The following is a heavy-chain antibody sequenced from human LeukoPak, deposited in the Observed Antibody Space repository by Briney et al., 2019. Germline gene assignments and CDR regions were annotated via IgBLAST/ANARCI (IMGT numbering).Heavy chain of an antibody. D-gene: IGHD1-26*01. J-gene: IGHJ4*02. Sequence: GGSLRLSCAASGFTFSSYAMDWIRQAPGKGLEWVAIIWYDGSNKYYADSVKGRFTISRDNSKNTLYLQMNSLRAEDTAVYYCAADTTADYWGQGTLVTVSS. V-gene: IGHV3-33*08. CDR3: AADTTADY. CDR2: IWYDGSNK. CDR1: GFTFSSYA.